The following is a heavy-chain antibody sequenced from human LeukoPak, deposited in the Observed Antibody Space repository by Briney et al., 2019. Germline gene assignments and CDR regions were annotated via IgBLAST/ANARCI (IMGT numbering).Heavy chain of an antibody. CDR1: GFTSSRFW. D-gene: IGHD6-13*01. Sequence: PGGSLRLSCAASGFTSSRFWMSRVRQAPGRGLEWVANVKQDGSERYYVDSVKGRFTITRDNAKNSLYLQMNSLRAEDTAVYYCARYGSIAAAGTFDYWGQGTLVTVSS. CDR3: ARYGSIAAAGTFDY. J-gene: IGHJ4*02. CDR2: VKQDGSER. V-gene: IGHV3-7*04.